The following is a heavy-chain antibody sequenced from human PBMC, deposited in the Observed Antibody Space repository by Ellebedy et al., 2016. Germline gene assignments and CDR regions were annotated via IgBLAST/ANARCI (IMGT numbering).Heavy chain of an antibody. CDR2: ISSSSSTI. CDR1: GFTFSSYS. D-gene: IGHD6-13*01. V-gene: IGHV3-48*02. Sequence: GGSLRLSCAASGFTFSSYSMNWVRQAPGKGLEWVSYISSSSSTIYYADSVKGRFTISRDNAKNSLYLQMNSLRDEDTAVYYCARAIAAAGIRNNWFDPWGQGTLVTVSS. J-gene: IGHJ5*02. CDR3: ARAIAAAGIRNNWFDP.